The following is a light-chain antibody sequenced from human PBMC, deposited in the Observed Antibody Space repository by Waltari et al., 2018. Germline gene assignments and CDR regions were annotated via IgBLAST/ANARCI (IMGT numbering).Light chain of an antibody. J-gene: IGLJ2*01. CDR3: SSYAGNNNLL. Sequence: QSALTQPPSASGSPGQSVTISCTATSTDVGGSNYVSWYLQHPGKAPKLLIYEVTKRSIGVPDRISGSKSGNTASLTVSGLQAEDEGDYYCSSYAGNNNLLFGGGTKLTVL. CDR2: EVT. CDR1: STDVGGSNY. V-gene: IGLV2-8*01.